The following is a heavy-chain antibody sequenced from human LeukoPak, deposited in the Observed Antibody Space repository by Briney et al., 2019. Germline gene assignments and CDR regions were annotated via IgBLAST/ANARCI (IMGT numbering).Heavy chain of an antibody. Sequence: SETLSLTCTVSGCSISSYYWSWIRQPAGQGLEWIGRIYTSGSTNYNPSLKSRVTMSVDTSKNQPSLKLSSVTAAATAVYYCARDISYDSSSSPVISYGTDGWSQGTTVTVSS. CDR2: IYTSGST. CDR3: ARDISYDSSSSPVISYGTDG. CDR1: GCSISSYY. V-gene: IGHV4-4*07. D-gene: IGHD3-22*01. J-gene: IGHJ6*02.